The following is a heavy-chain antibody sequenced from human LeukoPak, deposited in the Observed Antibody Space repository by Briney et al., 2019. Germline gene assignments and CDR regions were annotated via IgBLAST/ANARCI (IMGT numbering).Heavy chain of an antibody. CDR3: ANHPHYDYVWGSSS. CDR1: GGTFSSYA. Sequence: SVKVSCKASGGTFSSYAISWVRQAPGQGLEWMGGIIPIFGTANYAQKFQGTVTITTDESPSTPYMELSSLRSEDTAVYYCANHPHYDYVWGSSSWGQGTMVTVSS. D-gene: IGHD3-16*01. V-gene: IGHV1-69*05. J-gene: IGHJ3*01. CDR2: IIPIFGTA.